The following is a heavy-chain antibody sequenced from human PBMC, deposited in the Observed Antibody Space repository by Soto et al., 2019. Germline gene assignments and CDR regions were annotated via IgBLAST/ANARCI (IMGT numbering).Heavy chain of an antibody. CDR2: IYYSGST. J-gene: IGHJ2*01. Sequence: SETLSLTCTVSGGSISSGGYYWSWIRQHPGKGLEWIGYIYYSGSTYYNPSLKSRVTISVDTSKNQFSLKLSSVTAADTAVYYCARKFLEMATTWYFDLWGRGTLVTVSS. V-gene: IGHV4-31*03. CDR1: GGSISSGGYY. CDR3: ARKFLEMATTWYFDL. D-gene: IGHD5-12*01.